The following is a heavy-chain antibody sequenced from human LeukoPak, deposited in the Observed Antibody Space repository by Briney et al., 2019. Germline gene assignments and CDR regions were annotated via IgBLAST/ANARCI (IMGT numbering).Heavy chain of an antibody. J-gene: IGHJ6*02. CDR2: ISYSGNT. D-gene: IGHD2-2*01. CDR3: AREKVPENNYYYGMDV. CDR1: GVSISSGDYH. Sequence: SETLSLTCAVSGVSISSGDYHRNWIRQPPGRGLEWIGYISYSGNTYYNLSLQSRVTVSLDTSKSQISLKLTSVTAADTAVYYCAREKVPENNYYYGMDVWGQGTTVTVSS. V-gene: IGHV4-30-4*01.